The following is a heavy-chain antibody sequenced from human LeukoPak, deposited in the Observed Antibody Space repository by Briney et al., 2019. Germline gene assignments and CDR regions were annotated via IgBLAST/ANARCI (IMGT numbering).Heavy chain of an antibody. V-gene: IGHV1-69*04. CDR2: IILIFGIA. CDR1: GGTFSSYA. D-gene: IGHD2-21*02. Sequence: SVKVSCKASGGTFSSYAISWVRQAPGQGLEWMGRIILIFGIANYAQKFQGRVTITADKSTSTAYMELSSLRSEDTAVYYCAREAPDCGGDCYSGHFQHWGQGTLVTVSS. CDR3: AREAPDCGGDCYSGHFQH. J-gene: IGHJ1*01.